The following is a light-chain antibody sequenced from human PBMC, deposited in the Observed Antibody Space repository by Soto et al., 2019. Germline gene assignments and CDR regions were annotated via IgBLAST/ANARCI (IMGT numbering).Light chain of an antibody. CDR3: QQYGSSTIT. V-gene: IGKV3-20*01. CDR2: GAS. CDR1: QSVSSNY. J-gene: IGKJ5*01. Sequence: EIVLTQSPGTLSLSPGERATLSCRASQSVSSNYLAWYQQRPGQAPRLLIYGASSRATGIPDRFSGSGSGTDFTLAISRLEPEDFAVYYCQQYGSSTITFGQGTRLEIK.